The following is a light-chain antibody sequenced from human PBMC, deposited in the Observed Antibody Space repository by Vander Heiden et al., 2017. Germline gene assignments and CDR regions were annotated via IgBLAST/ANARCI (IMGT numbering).Light chain of an antibody. V-gene: IGKV1-6*01. J-gene: IGKJ1*01. Sequence: AIQMTQSPSSLSASVGDRVIITCRASQGIRNDLGWYQQRPGKAPKLLSYAASSLQTGVPLRFSGSGSGTDFTLTISSLQPEDFATYYCLQDYSYPRTFGQGTKVEIK. CDR3: LQDYSYPRT. CDR2: AAS. CDR1: QGIRND.